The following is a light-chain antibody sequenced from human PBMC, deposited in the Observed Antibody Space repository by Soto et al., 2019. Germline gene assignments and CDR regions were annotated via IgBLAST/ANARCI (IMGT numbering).Light chain of an antibody. V-gene: IGKV1-5*03. J-gene: IGKJ5*01. CDR3: QQYNNWPPIT. CDR2: KAS. Sequence: DIQMTQSPSTLSASVGDRFTITCRASQTISSWLAWYQQKPRKAPKLXXYKASTLKSGVPSRFSGSGCGTEFTLTTSSLQSEDFLVYYCQQYNNWPPITFGQGTRLEIK. CDR1: QTISSW.